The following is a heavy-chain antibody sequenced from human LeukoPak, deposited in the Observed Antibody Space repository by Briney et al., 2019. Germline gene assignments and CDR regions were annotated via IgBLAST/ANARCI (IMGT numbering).Heavy chain of an antibody. Sequence: TGESLKISCKGSGYSFTSYWIGWVRQLPGKGREWMGIIYPDDSDTRYSPSLEGQVSISADRSISTAYLQWSSLKASDTAMYFCARSDDGSYYNYWGQGTLVTVSS. CDR1: GYSFTSYW. CDR2: IYPDDSDT. J-gene: IGHJ4*02. V-gene: IGHV5-51*01. D-gene: IGHD3-10*01. CDR3: ARSDDGSYYNY.